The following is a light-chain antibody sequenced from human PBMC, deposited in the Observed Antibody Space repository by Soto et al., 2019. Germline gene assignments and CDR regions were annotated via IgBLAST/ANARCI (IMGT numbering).Light chain of an antibody. Sequence: QAVVTQPASVSGSPGQSITISCTGTSSDIGGYNYVSWFQQHPGKAPKLIIYDVNNRPSGVSNRFSGSKSGTTASLAISGLQAEDEAEYFCSSYAGTNTLVLFGGGTKVTVL. CDR1: SSDIGGYNY. J-gene: IGLJ2*01. V-gene: IGLV2-14*01. CDR2: DVN. CDR3: SSYAGTNTLVL.